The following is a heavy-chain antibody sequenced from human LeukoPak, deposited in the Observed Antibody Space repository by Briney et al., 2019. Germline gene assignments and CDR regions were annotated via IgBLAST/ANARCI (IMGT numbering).Heavy chain of an antibody. D-gene: IGHD3-22*01. CDR3: ARGSGSDSSGYYYFNY. Sequence: ASAKVSCKASGYTFTGYYMHWVRQAPGQGLEWMGWINPNSGGTNYAQKFQGRVTMTRDTSISTAYMELSRLRSDDTAVYYCARGSGSDSSGYYYFNYWGQGTLVTVSS. J-gene: IGHJ4*02. CDR1: GYTFTGYY. CDR2: INPNSGGT. V-gene: IGHV1-2*02.